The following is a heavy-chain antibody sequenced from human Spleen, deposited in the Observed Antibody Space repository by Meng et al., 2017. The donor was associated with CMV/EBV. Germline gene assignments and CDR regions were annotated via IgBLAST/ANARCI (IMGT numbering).Heavy chain of an antibody. Sequence: ASVKVSCKASGYSFITYYIHWVRQAPGQGLEWMERINPDGGTTTYSQKFQGEITLTSDTSTTTVFLELSSLKSEDTAIYYCARDLVGYDAFDVWGQGTMVTV. D-gene: IGHD3-22*01. CDR2: INPDGGTT. CDR3: ARDLVGYDAFDV. V-gene: IGHV1-46*01. CDR1: GYSFITYY. J-gene: IGHJ3*01.